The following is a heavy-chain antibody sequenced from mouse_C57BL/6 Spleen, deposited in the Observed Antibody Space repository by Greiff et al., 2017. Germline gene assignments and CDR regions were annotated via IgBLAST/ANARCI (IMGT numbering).Heavy chain of an antibody. V-gene: IGHV1-80*01. CDR2: IYPGDGDT. CDR3: ASVGGRHYFDY. J-gene: IGHJ2*01. CDR1: GYAFSSYW. Sequence: VQLQQSGAELVKPGASVKISCKASGYAFSSYWMNWVKQRPGKGLEWIGQIYPGDGDTTYNGKFKGKATLTADKSSSTAYLQRSSLTSEDSAVYFGASVGGRHYFDYWGQGTTLTVSS. D-gene: IGHD1-1*02.